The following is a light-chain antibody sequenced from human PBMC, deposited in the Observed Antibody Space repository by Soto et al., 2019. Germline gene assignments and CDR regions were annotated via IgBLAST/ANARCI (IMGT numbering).Light chain of an antibody. CDR3: CSYAGSSTLV. CDR2: EVT. CDR1: NTDVGSSDS. J-gene: IGLJ3*02. Sequence: QSALTQPASVSGSPGQSITISCSGSNTDVGSSDSLSWYQQHPGKVPKLVIYEVTTRPSGVSGRFSGSKSGNTASLTISGLQAEDEADYYCCSYAGSSTLVFGGGTKLTVL. V-gene: IGLV2-23*02.